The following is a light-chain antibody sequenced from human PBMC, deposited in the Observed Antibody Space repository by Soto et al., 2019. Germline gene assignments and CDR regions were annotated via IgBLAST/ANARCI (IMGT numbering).Light chain of an antibody. CDR1: SSDVGSYNR. CDR3: SLYISGSTYV. Sequence: QSVLTQPPSVSGSPGQSVTISCTGTSSDVGSYNRLSWYQQPPGTAPKLIMYEVNTRPSGVPARFSGSKSGSTASLTISGRQAEDEADYYCSLYISGSTYVFGTGTKLTVL. J-gene: IGLJ1*01. V-gene: IGLV2-18*01. CDR2: EVN.